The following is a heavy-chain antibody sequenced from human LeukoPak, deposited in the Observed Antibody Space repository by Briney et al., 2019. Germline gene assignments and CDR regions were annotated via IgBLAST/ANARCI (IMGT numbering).Heavy chain of an antibody. CDR3: AKAAHYDFWSGYDY. J-gene: IGHJ4*02. V-gene: IGHV3-30*02. Sequence: GGSLRLSCAASGFTFSSYGMHWVRQAPGKGLEWVAIIWYDGNNKHYTDSVKARFTISRDNSKNTLYLQMNSLRAEDTAVYYCAKAAHYDFWSGYDYWGQGTVVTVSS. CDR2: IWYDGNNK. D-gene: IGHD3-3*01. CDR1: GFTFSSYG.